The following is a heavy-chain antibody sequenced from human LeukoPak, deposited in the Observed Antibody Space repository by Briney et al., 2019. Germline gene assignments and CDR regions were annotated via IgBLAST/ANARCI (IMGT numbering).Heavy chain of an antibody. CDR3: SKEGVRCCHDDY. J-gene: IGHJ4*02. CDR2: IHYDGSTK. Sequence: GGSLRLFCTASGFTFSSSGLHWVRQAPDKGLEWVAFIHYDGSTKEYADSVRGRFTISRDNSKNTLYLQMDSLRREDTAVYYCSKEGVRCCHDDYWGRGTLVTVSS. V-gene: IGHV3-30*02. CDR1: GFTFSSSG. D-gene: IGHD2-8*01.